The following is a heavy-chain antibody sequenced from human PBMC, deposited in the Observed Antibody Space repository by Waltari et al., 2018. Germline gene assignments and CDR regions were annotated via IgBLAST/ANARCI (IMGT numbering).Heavy chain of an antibody. D-gene: IGHD3-22*01. CDR2: INHSGST. Sequence: QVQLQQWGAGLLTPSETLSLTCAVYGGSFSGYYWSWIRQTPGKGLEWIGEINHSGSTNYNPSLKSRVTISVDTSKNQFSLKLSSVTAADTAVYYCARSSSSGYYFGYWGQGTLVTVSS. CDR3: ARSSSSGYYFGY. V-gene: IGHV4-34*01. J-gene: IGHJ4*02. CDR1: GGSFSGYY.